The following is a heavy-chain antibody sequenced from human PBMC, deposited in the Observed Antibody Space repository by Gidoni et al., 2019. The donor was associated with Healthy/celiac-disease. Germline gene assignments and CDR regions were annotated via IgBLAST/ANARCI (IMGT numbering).Heavy chain of an antibody. CDR1: GFTFADYG. V-gene: IGHV3-20*01. CDR3: ARHTYYDFWSGYYNYYYYGMDV. Sequence: EVQLVESGGGVVRPGGSLRLSCAASGFTFADYGLSWARQAPGKGLEWVSGINWNGGSTGYADSVKGRFTISRDNAKNSLYLQMNSLRAEDTALYHCARHTYYDFWSGYYNYYYYGMDVWGQGTTVTVSS. D-gene: IGHD3-3*01. CDR2: INWNGGST. J-gene: IGHJ6*02.